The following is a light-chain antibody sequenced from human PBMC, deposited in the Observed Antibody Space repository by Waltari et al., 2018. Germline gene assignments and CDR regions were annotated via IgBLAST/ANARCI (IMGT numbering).Light chain of an antibody. CDR2: KDN. V-gene: IGLV6-57*03. J-gene: IGLJ6*01. CDR3: QSADGSYNPV. Sequence: VFTQPHSVSGSPGQTVTFSCTRSSGSIDSKYVQWNQQRPGSAPTTVINKDNQRPSGVPDRFSGSIDSSSNSASLTISGLKSEDEADYYCQSADGSYNPVFGSGTRLTVL. CDR1: SGSIDSKY.